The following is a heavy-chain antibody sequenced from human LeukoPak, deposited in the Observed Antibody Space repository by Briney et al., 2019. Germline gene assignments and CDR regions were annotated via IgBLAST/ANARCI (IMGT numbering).Heavy chain of an antibody. Sequence: PSETLSLTCTVSGYSSSSGYYWGWIRQPPGKGLEWIGSIYHSGSTYYNPSLKSRVTISVDTSKNQFSLKLSSVTAADTAVYYCARGTVFSGAFDIWGQGTMVTVSS. D-gene: IGHD1-1*01. CDR2: IYHSGST. J-gene: IGHJ3*02. CDR1: GYSSSSGYY. CDR3: ARGTVFSGAFDI. V-gene: IGHV4-38-2*02.